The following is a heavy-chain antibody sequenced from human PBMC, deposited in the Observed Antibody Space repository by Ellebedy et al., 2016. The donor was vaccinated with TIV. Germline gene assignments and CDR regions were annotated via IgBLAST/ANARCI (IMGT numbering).Heavy chain of an antibody. CDR3: ARERYSTSSIHY. V-gene: IGHV3-11*01. J-gene: IGHJ4*02. CDR2: ISDSGSAI. D-gene: IGHD6-6*01. CDR1: GFTFSDYN. Sequence: GGSLRLSXAASGFTFSDYNLNWIRQAPGKGLEWLSYISDSGSAIHHADSVQGRFTVSRDNTKNSLYLQMNSLGVEDTAVYYCARERYSTSSIHYWGQGALVTVSS.